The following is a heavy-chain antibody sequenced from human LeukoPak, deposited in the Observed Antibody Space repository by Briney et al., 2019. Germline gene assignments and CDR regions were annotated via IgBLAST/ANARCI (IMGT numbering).Heavy chain of an antibody. J-gene: IGHJ6*02. CDR2: ISGSGRAT. V-gene: IGHV3-23*01. Sequence: PGGSLRLSCAASGFTFSSYGMSWVRQAPGKGLEWVSDISGSGRATNYADSVKGRITVYRDRSKNTVDLQMDSLSAEDTAVYYCVKLGALIKNGMDVWGQGSTVTVSS. CDR3: VKLGALIKNGMDV. CDR1: GFTFSSYG. D-gene: IGHD3-16*01.